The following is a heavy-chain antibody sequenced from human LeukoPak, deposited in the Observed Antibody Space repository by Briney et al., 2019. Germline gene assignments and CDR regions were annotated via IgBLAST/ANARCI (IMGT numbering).Heavy chain of an antibody. CDR1: GFTFSSYA. CDR2: ISYDGSNK. CDR3: ARAAPRYDILTGYYLGSPDYFDY. V-gene: IGHV3-30-3*01. J-gene: IGHJ4*02. D-gene: IGHD3-9*01. Sequence: GGSLRLSCAASGFTFSSYAMHWVRQAPGKGLEWVAVISYDGSNKYYADSVKGRFTISRDNCKNTLYLQMNSLRAEDTAVYYCARAAPRYDILTGYYLGSPDYFDYWGQGTLVTVSS.